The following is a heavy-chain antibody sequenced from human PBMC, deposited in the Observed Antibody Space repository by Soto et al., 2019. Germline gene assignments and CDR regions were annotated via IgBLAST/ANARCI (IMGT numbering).Heavy chain of an antibody. CDR3: ARGERWLQFSANY. CDR2: IYYSGST. V-gene: IGHV4-30-4*01. J-gene: IGHJ4*02. Sequence: TLSLTCTVSGGSVTSDEDYWSWIRQSPGKGLEYIGYIYYSGSTYYNPSLKSRVTISMDTSKNQLSLRLTSVTAADTAVYYCARGERWLQFSANYWGQGTLVTVSS. D-gene: IGHD5-12*01. CDR1: GGSVTSDEDY.